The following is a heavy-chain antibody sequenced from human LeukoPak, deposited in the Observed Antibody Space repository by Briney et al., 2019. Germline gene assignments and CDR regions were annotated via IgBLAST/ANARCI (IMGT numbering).Heavy chain of an antibody. V-gene: IGHV5-51*01. CDR1: GYIFISYW. CDR2: IYPGGSDI. CDR3: ATLAAPSAPYYFDY. D-gene: IGHD6-6*01. J-gene: IGHJ4*02. Sequence: GESLKISCKSSGYIFISYWIGWVRQMPGKGLEWMGIIYPGGSDIRYSPSFQGQVTISVDKSISTAYLQWSSLKASDTAMYYCATLAAPSAPYYFDYWGQGTLVTVSS.